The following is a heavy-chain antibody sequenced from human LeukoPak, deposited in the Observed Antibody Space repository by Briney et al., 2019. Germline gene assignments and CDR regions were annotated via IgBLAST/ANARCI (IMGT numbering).Heavy chain of an antibody. Sequence: GGSLRLSCAGSGFTFSNYEMNWVRLAPGKGLEWLSYISSVGSTIYYADSVRGRFTISRDNAKNSLYLQMNSLRAEDTAVYYCARTSSGWWAPFDYWGQGTLVTVSS. J-gene: IGHJ4*02. CDR1: GFTFSNYE. CDR2: ISSVGSTI. D-gene: IGHD6-19*01. V-gene: IGHV3-48*03. CDR3: ARTSSGWWAPFDY.